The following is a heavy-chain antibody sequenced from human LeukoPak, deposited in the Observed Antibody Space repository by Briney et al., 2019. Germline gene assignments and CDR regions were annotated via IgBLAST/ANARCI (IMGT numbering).Heavy chain of an antibody. D-gene: IGHD3-10*01. Sequence: PSETLSLTCTVSGGSISSYYWSWIRQPPGKGLEWIGYIYYSGSANYNPSLKSRVTISVDTSKNQFSLKLSSVTAADTAVYYCARDPITMVRGGDWGQGTLVTVSS. V-gene: IGHV4-59*12. CDR2: IYYSGSA. CDR3: ARDPITMVRGGD. J-gene: IGHJ4*02. CDR1: GGSISSYY.